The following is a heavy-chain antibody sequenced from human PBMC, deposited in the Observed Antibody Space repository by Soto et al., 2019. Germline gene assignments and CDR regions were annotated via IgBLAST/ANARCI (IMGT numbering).Heavy chain of an antibody. J-gene: IGHJ6*02. V-gene: IGHV3-48*03. CDR1: GFTFSSYE. D-gene: IGHD3-9*01. Sequence: VGSLRLSCAASGFTFSSYEMNRVRQAPGKGLEWVSYISSSGSTIYYADSVKGRFTISRDNAKNSLYLQMNSLRAEDTAVYYCARDLLLRYFHYYYGMDVWGQGTTVTVSS. CDR3: ARDLLLRYFHYYYGMDV. CDR2: ISSSGSTI.